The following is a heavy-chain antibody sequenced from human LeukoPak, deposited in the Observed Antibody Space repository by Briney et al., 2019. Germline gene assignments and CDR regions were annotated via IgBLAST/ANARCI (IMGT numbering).Heavy chain of an antibody. CDR2: IWYDGSNK. CDR3: ATDRSSYSDY. CDR1: GLTFRNYG. V-gene: IGHV3-33*01. Sequence: GGSLRLSCAASGLTFRNYGMHWVRQAAGKGLERVAVIWYDGSNKYYADSVRGRFTVSRENSKNTVYLQMNSLRAEDTAVYYCATDRSSYSDYWGQGTLVTATS. J-gene: IGHJ4*02. D-gene: IGHD6-13*01.